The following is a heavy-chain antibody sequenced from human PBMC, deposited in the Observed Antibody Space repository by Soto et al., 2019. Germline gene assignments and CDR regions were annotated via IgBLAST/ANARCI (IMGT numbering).Heavy chain of an antibody. CDR1: GITFSGYW. CDR3: AKETGYSSSWYWFDP. D-gene: IGHD6-13*01. J-gene: IGHJ5*02. V-gene: IGHV3-74*01. Sequence: PGGSLRLSCVASGITFSGYWMHWVRQVPGKGLVWVSRVGSDGGGTSYADSVKGRFTISRDNSKNTLYLQMNSLRAEDTAVYYCAKETGYSSSWYWFDPWGQGTLVTVSS. CDR2: VGSDGGGT.